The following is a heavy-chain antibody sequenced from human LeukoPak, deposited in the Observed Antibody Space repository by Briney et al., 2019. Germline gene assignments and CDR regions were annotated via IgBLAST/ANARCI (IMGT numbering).Heavy chain of an antibody. D-gene: IGHD1-1*01. CDR1: GLSFSFYA. Sequence: GGSLRLSCAASGLSFSFYAMSWVRQALGKGLEWVSSISGGGAGTYYADSVRGRFTISRDNSKNTLYLQMNSLRAEDTALYYCAKDFVRYNIQFDYWGQGVLVTVSS. CDR3: AKDFVRYNIQFDY. CDR2: ISGGGAGT. V-gene: IGHV3-23*01. J-gene: IGHJ4*02.